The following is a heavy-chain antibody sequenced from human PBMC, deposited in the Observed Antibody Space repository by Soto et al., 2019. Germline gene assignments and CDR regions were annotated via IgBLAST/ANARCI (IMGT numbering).Heavy chain of an antibody. J-gene: IGHJ6*02. D-gene: IGHD3-3*01. Sequence: PSETLSLTCTVSGGSVSSGSYYWSWIRQPPGKGLEWIGYIYYSGSTNYNPSLKSRVTISVDTSKNQFSLKLSSVTAADTAVYYCARETIFGVDYYYYYGMDVWGQGTTVTVSS. CDR2: IYYSGST. V-gene: IGHV4-61*01. CDR1: GGSVSSGSYY. CDR3: ARETIFGVDYYYYYGMDV.